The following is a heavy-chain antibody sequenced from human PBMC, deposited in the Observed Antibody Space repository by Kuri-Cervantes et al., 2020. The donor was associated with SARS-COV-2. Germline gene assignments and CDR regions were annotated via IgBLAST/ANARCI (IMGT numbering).Heavy chain of an antibody. CDR1: GGSFSDYY. D-gene: IGHD3-22*01. CDR3: AKDNHYDSSGYYVNYMDV. CDR2: IWNDGSQK. J-gene: IGHJ6*03. V-gene: IGHV3-7*03. Sequence: GGSLRLSCAVYGGSFSDYYWSWVRQPPGKGLECVAHIWNDGSQKYYADSVKGRFTISRDNAKNSLYLQMNSLRAEDTALYYCAKDNHYDSSGYYVNYMDVWGKGTTVTVSS.